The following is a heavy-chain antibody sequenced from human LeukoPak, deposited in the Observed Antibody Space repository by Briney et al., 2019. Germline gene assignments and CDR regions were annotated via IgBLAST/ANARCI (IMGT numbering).Heavy chain of an antibody. CDR3: ARLHSSRAEEFDP. V-gene: IGHV4-59*01. CDR2: IYYTGIT. Sequence: SETLSLTCTVSGFSISGYYWSWIRQSPGKGLEWIGYIYYTGITAYNPSLGSRVTISVDRSNNQFSLRLTSVTAADMAVYYCARLHSSRAEEFDPWGQGTLVTVSS. CDR1: GFSISGYY. J-gene: IGHJ5*02.